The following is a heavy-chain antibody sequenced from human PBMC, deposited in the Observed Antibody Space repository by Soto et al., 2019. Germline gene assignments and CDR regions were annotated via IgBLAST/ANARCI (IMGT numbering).Heavy chain of an antibody. CDR1: GGSISSGGYY. CDR2: IYYSGST. J-gene: IGHJ5*02. D-gene: IGHD3-22*01. V-gene: IGHV4-31*03. Sequence: QVQLQESGPGLVKPSQTLSLTCTVSGGSISSGGYYWSWIRQHPGKGLEWIGYIYYSGSTYYNPSLKSRVTISVETSKNQFSLKLSSVTAADTAVYYCARDNLYYYDSSGYYNWFDPWGQGTLVTVSS. CDR3: ARDNLYYYDSSGYYNWFDP.